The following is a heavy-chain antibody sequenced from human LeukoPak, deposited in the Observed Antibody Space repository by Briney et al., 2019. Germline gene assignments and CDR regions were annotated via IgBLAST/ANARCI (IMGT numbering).Heavy chain of an antibody. V-gene: IGHV4-61*02. J-gene: IGHJ4*02. CDR3: ARGSNWNSYDY. CDR2: VYTSGRT. CDR1: RGSISSAGYY. D-gene: IGHD1-1*01. Sequence: SETLSLTCTVSRGSISSAGYYWSWIRQPAGKGLGWIGRVYTSGRTNYIPSLKSRVTISLDTSNKQFSLKLSSVTAADTAVYYCARGSNWNSYDYWGQGTLVTVSS.